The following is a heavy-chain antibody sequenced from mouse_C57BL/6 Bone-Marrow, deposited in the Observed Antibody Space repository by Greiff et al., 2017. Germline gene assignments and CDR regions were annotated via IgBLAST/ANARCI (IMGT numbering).Heavy chain of an antibody. CDR3: ARGHYGSSPCAY. V-gene: IGHV1-81*01. D-gene: IGHD1-1*01. CDR2: IYPRSGNT. CDR1: GYTFTSYG. Sequence: VQLQESGAELARPGASVKLSCKASGYTFTSYGMSWVKQRTGQGLEWIGEIYPRSGNTYYNEKFKGKATLTADKSSSTAYMELRSLTSEDSAVYFCARGHYGSSPCAYWGQGTLVTVSA. J-gene: IGHJ3*01.